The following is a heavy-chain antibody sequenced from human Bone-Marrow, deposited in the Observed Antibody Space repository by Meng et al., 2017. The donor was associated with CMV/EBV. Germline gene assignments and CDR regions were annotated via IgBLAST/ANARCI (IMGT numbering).Heavy chain of an antibody. V-gene: IGHV4-61*08. CDR1: GFSLSTSGMR. J-gene: IGHJ6*02. CDR3: ARDAYCGGDCSYYGMDV. D-gene: IGHD2-21*01. Sequence: LVKPTQTLTLTCTFSGFSLSTSGMRASWIRQPPGKGLEWIGYIYYSGSTNYNPSLKSRVTISVDTSKNQFSLKLSSVTAADTAVYYCARDAYCGGDCSYYGMDVWGQGTTVTVSS. CDR2: IYYSGST.